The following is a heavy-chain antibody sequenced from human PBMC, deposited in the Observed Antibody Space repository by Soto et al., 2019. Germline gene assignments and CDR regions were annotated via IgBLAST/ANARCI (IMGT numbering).Heavy chain of an antibody. CDR2: IYTSGST. CDR1: GGSIRSYY. V-gene: IGHV4-4*07. D-gene: IGHD1-26*01. Sequence: SETLSLTCTVSGGSIRSYYWGWIRQPAGKPLEWIGRIYTSGSTNYNPSLKSRVTMSVDTSKNQFSLNLSSVTAADTAVYYCAREGASGFGMDVWGQGTTVTVSS. CDR3: AREGASGFGMDV. J-gene: IGHJ6*02.